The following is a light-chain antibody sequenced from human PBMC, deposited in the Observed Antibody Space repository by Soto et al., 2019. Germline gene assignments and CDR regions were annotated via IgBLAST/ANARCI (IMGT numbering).Light chain of an antibody. Sequence: DIQMTQSPSTLSASVGDRVTITCRTRQSIRSWLAWYQQKPGKAPKILIYDATSLESGVPSRFSGSGSGTEFALTISRLQPDDFATYYCQQYNSGWTFGQGTKVEIK. CDR1: QSIRSW. V-gene: IGKV1-5*01. CDR3: QQYNSGWT. CDR2: DAT. J-gene: IGKJ1*01.